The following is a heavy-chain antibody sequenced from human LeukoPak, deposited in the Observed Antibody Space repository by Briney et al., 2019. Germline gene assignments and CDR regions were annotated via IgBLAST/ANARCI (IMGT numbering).Heavy chain of an antibody. CDR3: ARTDYHYDFWSGYYFHWFDP. CDR1: GGSISSHY. V-gene: IGHV4-59*11. Sequence: SETLSLTCTVSGGSISSHYWSWIRQPPGKGLGWIGYIYYSGSTNYNPSLKSRVTISVDTSKNQFSLKLSSVTAADTAVYYCARTDYHYDFWSGYYFHWFDPWGQGTLVTVSS. J-gene: IGHJ5*02. D-gene: IGHD3-3*01. CDR2: IYYSGST.